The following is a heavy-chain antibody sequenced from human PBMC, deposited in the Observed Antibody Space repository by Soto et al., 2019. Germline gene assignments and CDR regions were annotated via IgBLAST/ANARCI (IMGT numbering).Heavy chain of an antibody. CDR2: ISYDGSNE. CDR1: GFTFSSYG. D-gene: IGHD4-17*01. J-gene: IGHJ6*03. V-gene: IGHV3-30*18. CDR3: AKDRTNYYFYMDV. Sequence: QVQLVESGGGVVQPGRSLRISCAASGFTFSSYGMHWVRQVPGEGLEWVAVISYDGSNEYYADSVKGRFTISRDNSKNTVYLQMTSLRADDTAVYYCAKDRTNYYFYMDVWGKGTTVTVSS.